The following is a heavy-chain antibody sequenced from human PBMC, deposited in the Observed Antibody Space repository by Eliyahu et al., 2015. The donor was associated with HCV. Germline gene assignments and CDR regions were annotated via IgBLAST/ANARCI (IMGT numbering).Heavy chain of an antibody. CDR2: IKQDGSEK. Sequence: EVQLVESGGGLVQPGGSLXLXCAASGFTFSXYWMSWVRQAPGKGLEWVANIKQDGSEKYYVDSVKGRFTISRDNAKNSLYLQMNSLRAEDTAVYYCARDGEMATIGYYFDYWGQGTLVTVSS. V-gene: IGHV3-7*01. D-gene: IGHD5-24*01. J-gene: IGHJ4*02. CDR1: GFTFSXYW. CDR3: ARDGEMATIGYYFDY.